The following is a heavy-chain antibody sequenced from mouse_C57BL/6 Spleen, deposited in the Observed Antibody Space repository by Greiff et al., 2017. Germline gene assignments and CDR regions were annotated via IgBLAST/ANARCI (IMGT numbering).Heavy chain of an antibody. D-gene: IGHD3-2*02. Sequence: QVTLKECGPGILQSSQTLSLTCSFSGFSLRTSGMGVSWIRQPSGKGLEWLAHIYWDDDKRYNPSLKSRLTISKDTSRNQVFLKITSVDTADTATYYCARRGGQLTFDYWGQGTTLTVSS. CDR3: ARRGGQLTFDY. CDR2: IYWDDDK. V-gene: IGHV8-12*01. J-gene: IGHJ2*01. CDR1: GFSLRTSGMG.